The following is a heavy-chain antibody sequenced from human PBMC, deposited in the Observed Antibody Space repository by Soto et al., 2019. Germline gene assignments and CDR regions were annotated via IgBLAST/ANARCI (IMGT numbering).Heavy chain of an antibody. CDR1: GYTFTSYY. V-gene: IGHV1-46*01. CDR3: ARDTAMVGFDY. J-gene: IGHJ4*02. CDR2: INPSGGST. Sequence: GASVKVSCKASGYTFTSYYMPWVRQAPGQGLEWMGIINPSGGSTSYAQKFQGRVTMTRDTSTSTVYMELSSLRSEDTAVYYCARDTAMVGFDYWGQGTLVTVSS. D-gene: IGHD5-18*01.